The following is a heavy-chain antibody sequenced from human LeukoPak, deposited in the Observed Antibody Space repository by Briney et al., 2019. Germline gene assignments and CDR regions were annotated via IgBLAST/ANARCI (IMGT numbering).Heavy chain of an antibody. J-gene: IGHJ5*02. Sequence: PSDTLSLTCTVSGASISSYYWGSIRQPPGKGLEWIVYIYYSGSTNYNPSLKRRVTISVDTSKNQFSLKMSSVTAADTAVYYWAREPGQLNWFDPWGQGTLVTVSS. CDR1: GASISSYY. V-gene: IGHV4-59*01. CDR2: IYYSGST. CDR3: AREPGQLNWFDP. D-gene: IGHD1-14*01.